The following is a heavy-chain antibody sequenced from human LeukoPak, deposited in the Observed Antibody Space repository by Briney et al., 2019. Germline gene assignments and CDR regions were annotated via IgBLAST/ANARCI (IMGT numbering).Heavy chain of an antibody. D-gene: IGHD3-22*01. Sequence: RASVKVSCKASGYTFTSYYMHWVRQAPGQGLEWMGIINPSGGSTSYAQKFQGRVTMTRDTSTSTVYMELSSLRSEDTAVYYCARDPPNYYDSSGYYSTLDYWGQGTLVTVSS. CDR2: INPSGGST. CDR1: GYTFTSYY. V-gene: IGHV1-46*01. CDR3: ARDPPNYYDSSGYYSTLDY. J-gene: IGHJ4*02.